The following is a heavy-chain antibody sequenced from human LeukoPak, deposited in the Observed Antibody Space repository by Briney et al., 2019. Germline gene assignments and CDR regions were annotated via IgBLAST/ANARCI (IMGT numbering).Heavy chain of an antibody. Sequence: SVTLSLTCTVSGGSISSYYWSWIRQPPGKGLEWIGYIYYSGSTNYNPSLKSRVTISVDTSKNQFSLKLSSVTAADTAVYYCARGTLAQSSGWYRWVWFDPWGQGTLVTVSS. J-gene: IGHJ5*02. V-gene: IGHV4-59*01. CDR3: ARGTLAQSSGWYRWVWFDP. D-gene: IGHD6-19*01. CDR2: IYYSGST. CDR1: GGSISSYY.